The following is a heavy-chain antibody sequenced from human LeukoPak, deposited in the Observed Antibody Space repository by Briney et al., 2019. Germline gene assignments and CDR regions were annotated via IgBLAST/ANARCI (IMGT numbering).Heavy chain of an antibody. Sequence: PGGSLRLSCAASGFIFSSYEMNWVRQAPGKGLEWVSYISSSGSTIYYADSVKGRFTISRDNAKNSLYLQMNSLRAEDTAVYYCAREGDTGPYYYGMDVWGKGTTVTVSS. CDR3: AREGDTGPYYYGMDV. J-gene: IGHJ6*04. CDR1: GFIFSSYE. D-gene: IGHD3-16*01. CDR2: ISSSGSTI. V-gene: IGHV3-48*03.